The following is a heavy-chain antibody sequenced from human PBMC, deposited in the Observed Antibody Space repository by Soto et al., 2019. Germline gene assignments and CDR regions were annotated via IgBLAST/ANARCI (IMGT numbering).Heavy chain of an antibody. CDR1: GFSLSTSGVG. Sequence: QITLKESGPTLVKPTQTLTLTCTLSGFSLSTSGVGVGWIRQPPGKALEWLALVYWDDDKRYSPSLKSRLTIPTDTSKNQGDPRMANMDPVDTATYYCARHMTTVGYFDYWGQGTLVTVSS. CDR3: ARHMTTVGYFDY. D-gene: IGHD4-17*01. J-gene: IGHJ4*02. CDR2: VYWDDDK. V-gene: IGHV2-5*02.